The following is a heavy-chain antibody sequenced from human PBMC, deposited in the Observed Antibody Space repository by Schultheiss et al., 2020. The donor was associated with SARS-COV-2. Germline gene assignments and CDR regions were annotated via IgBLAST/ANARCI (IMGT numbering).Heavy chain of an antibody. J-gene: IGHJ4*02. Sequence: GGSLRLSCAASGFTFSSYWMHWVRQAPGKGLVWVSRINSDGSSTSYADSVKGRFTISRDNSKNTLYLQMNSLRAEDTAVYYCARGGGSGGNPIDYWGQGTLVTVSS. CDR3: ARGGGSGGNPIDY. CDR2: INSDGSST. V-gene: IGHV3-74*01. CDR1: GFTFSSYW. D-gene: IGHD2-15*01.